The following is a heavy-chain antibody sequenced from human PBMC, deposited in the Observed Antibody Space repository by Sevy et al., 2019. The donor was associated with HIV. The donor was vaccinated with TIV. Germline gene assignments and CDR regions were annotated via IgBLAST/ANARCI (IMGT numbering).Heavy chain of an antibody. V-gene: IGHV3-48*02. CDR1: GFSFNSFD. CDR3: AREAGVGPYYFDS. J-gene: IGHJ4*02. CDR2: ISSSGTI. D-gene: IGHD3-16*01. Sequence: GGSLRLSCTASGFSFNSFDMNWVRQAPGKGLEWVSYISSSGTIYYADSVKGQFTISRDNAKNSLYLQMNSLRDEDTAVYYCAREAGVGPYYFDSWGQGTLVTVSS.